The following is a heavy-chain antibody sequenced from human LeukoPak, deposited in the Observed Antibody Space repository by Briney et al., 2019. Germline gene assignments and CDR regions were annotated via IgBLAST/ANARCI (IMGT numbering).Heavy chain of an antibody. CDR1: GDSVSSNSAA. CDR3: ARIKPLGYCSSTSCRDY. V-gene: IGHV6-1*01. CDR2: TYYRSKWYN. Sequence: SQTLSLTCAISGDSVSSNSAAWNWIRQSPSRGLEWLGRTYYRSKWYNDYAVSVKSRITINPDTSKNQFSLQLNSVTPGDTAVYYCARIKPLGYCSSTSCRDYWGQGTLVTVSS. J-gene: IGHJ4*02. D-gene: IGHD2-2*01.